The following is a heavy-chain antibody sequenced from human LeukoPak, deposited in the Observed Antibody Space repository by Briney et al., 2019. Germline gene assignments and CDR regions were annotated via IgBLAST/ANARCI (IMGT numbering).Heavy chain of an antibody. D-gene: IGHD3-10*01. Sequence: SETLSPTCAVYGGSFSGYYWSWIRQPPGKGLEWIGEINHSGSTNYNPSLKSRVTISVDTSKNQFSLKLSSVTAADTAVYYCARDKLTRRITMVRGGNWFDPWGQGTLVTVSS. CDR3: ARDKLTRRITMVRGGNWFDP. J-gene: IGHJ5*02. CDR2: INHSGST. V-gene: IGHV4-34*01. CDR1: GGSFSGYY.